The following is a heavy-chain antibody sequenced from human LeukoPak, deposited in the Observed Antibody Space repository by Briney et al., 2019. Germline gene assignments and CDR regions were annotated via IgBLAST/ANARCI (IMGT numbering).Heavy chain of an antibody. V-gene: IGHV4-30-4*01. J-gene: IGHJ5*02. Sequence: SQTLSLTCTVSGGSISSGDYYWSWIRQPPGKSLEWIGYIYYSGSTYYNPSLKSRVTISVDTSKNQFSLKLSSVTAADTAVYYCARVKYQLLLFEGNWFDPWGQGTLVTVSS. CDR1: GGSISSGDYY. CDR3: ARVKYQLLLFEGNWFDP. D-gene: IGHD2-2*01. CDR2: IYYSGST.